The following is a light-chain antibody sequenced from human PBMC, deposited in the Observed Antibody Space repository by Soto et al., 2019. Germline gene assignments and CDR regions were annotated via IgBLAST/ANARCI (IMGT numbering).Light chain of an antibody. CDR2: SVS. J-gene: IGLJ1*01. V-gene: IGLV2-11*01. CDR3: CSYAGSYTYV. Sequence: LTQPRSVSGSPGQSVTISCTGTSSDVGGHNYVSWYQQYPGKAPKLLLSSVSKRPSGVPDRFSGSKSGNTASLTISGLQAEDEADYYCCSYAGSYTYVFGTGTKV. CDR1: SSDVGGHNY.